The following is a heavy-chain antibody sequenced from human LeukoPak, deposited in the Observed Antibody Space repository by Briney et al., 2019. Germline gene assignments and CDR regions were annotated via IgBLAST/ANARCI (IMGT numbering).Heavy chain of an antibody. CDR3: ARDPMNYDSSGYYYDQIDY. D-gene: IGHD3-22*01. J-gene: IGHJ4*02. CDR1: GFTFSSYS. V-gene: IGHV3-21*01. CDR2: ISSSSSYI. Sequence: GGSLRLSCAASGFTFSSYSMNWVRQAPGKGLEWVSSISSSSSYIYYADSVEGRFTISRDNAKNSLYLQMNSLRAEDTAVYYCARDPMNYDSSGYYYDQIDYWGQGTLVTVSS.